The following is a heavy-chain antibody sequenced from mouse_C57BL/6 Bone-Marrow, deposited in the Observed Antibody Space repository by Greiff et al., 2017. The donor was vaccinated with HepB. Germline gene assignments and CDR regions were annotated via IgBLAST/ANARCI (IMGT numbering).Heavy chain of an antibody. CDR1: GFNIKDDY. V-gene: IGHV14-4*01. CDR3: IPLLRYPFAY. Sequence: EVQVVESGAELVRPGASVKLSCTASGFNIKDDYMHWVKQRPEQGLEWIGWIDPDNGDTEYASKFQGKATVTADTSSNTAYLQLSSLTSEDTAVYYCIPLLRYPFAYWGQGTLVTVSA. CDR2: IDPDNGDT. D-gene: IGHD1-1*01. J-gene: IGHJ3*01.